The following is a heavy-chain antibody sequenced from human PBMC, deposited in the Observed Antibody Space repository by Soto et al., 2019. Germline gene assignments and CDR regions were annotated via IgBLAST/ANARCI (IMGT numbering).Heavy chain of an antibody. CDR3: ARQGMEYQLLLYYYGMDV. J-gene: IGHJ6*02. CDR1: GGSISSSSYY. Sequence: PSETLSLTCTVSGGSISSSSYYWGWIRQPPGKGLEWIGSIYYSGSTYYNPSLKSRVTISVDTSKNQFSLKLSSVTAADTAVYCCARQGMEYQLLLYYYGMDVWGQGTTVTVSS. CDR2: IYYSGST. D-gene: IGHD2-2*01. V-gene: IGHV4-39*01.